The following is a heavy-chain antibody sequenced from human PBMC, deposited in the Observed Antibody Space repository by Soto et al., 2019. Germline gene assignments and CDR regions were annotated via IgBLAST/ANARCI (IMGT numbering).Heavy chain of an antibody. CDR3: ARRTGYCSSTSCYELDY. V-gene: IGHV4-39*01. CDR2: IYYSGST. D-gene: IGHD2-2*01. J-gene: IGHJ4*02. CDR1: GGSISSSSYY. Sequence: SETQSLTCTVSGGSISSSSYYWGWIRQPPGKGLEWIGSIYYSGSTYYNPSLKGRVTISVDTSKNQFSLKLSSVTAADTAVYYCARRTGYCSSTSCYELDYWGQGTLVTVSS.